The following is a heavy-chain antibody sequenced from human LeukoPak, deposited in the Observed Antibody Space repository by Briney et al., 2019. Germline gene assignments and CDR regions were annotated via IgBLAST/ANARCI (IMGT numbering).Heavy chain of an antibody. D-gene: IGHD6-13*01. CDR1: GYTFTGYY. CDR3: ARNRIAAAGQLYNWFDP. Sequence: ASVKVSCKASGYTFTGYYMHWVRQAPGQGLEWMGRINPNSGGTNYAQKFQGRATMTRDTSISTAYMELSRLRSDDTAVYYCARNRIAAAGQLYNWFDPWGQGTLVTVSS. V-gene: IGHV1-2*06. J-gene: IGHJ5*02. CDR2: INPNSGGT.